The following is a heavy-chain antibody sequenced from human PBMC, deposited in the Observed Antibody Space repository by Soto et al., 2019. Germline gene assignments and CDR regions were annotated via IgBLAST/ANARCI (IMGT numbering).Heavy chain of an antibody. CDR1: GGSISSYY. J-gene: IGHJ6*02. CDR2: IYTSGST. D-gene: IGHD4-17*01. V-gene: IGHV4-4*07. CDR3: ARVMTTVTTPTSRGGYGMDV. Sequence: QVQLQESGPGLVKPSETLSLTCTVSGGSISSYYWSWIRQPAGKGLEWIGRIYTSGSTNYNPSLKSRFTMSVDTSKNQFSLKLSSVTAADTAVYYCARVMTTVTTPTSRGGYGMDVWGQGTTVTVSS.